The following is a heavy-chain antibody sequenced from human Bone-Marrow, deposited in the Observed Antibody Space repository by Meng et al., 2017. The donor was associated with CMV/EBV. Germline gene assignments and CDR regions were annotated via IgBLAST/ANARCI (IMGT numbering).Heavy chain of an antibody. CDR1: GFTFSSYE. J-gene: IGHJ5*02. Sequence: GESLKISCAASGFTFSSYEMNWVRQAPGKGLEWVANIKQDGSEKYYVDSVKGRFTISRDNAKNSLYLQMNSLRAEDTAVYYCARQLGYCSSTSCYLDNWFDPWGQGTLVTVSS. CDR2: IKQDGSEK. D-gene: IGHD2-2*01. CDR3: ARQLGYCSSTSCYLDNWFDP. V-gene: IGHV3-7*01.